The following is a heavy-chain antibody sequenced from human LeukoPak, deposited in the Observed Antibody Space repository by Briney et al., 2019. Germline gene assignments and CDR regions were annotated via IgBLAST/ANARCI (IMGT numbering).Heavy chain of an antibody. V-gene: IGHV4-61*02. Sequence: SETLSLTCTVSGGSISSGSYYWSWIRQPAGKGLEWIGRIYTSGSTNYNPSLKSRVTISVDTSKNQFSLKLSSVTAADTAVYYCARRVITIFGVVANNWFDPWGQGTLVTVSS. CDR1: GGSISSGSYY. D-gene: IGHD3-3*01. J-gene: IGHJ5*02. CDR3: ARRVITIFGVVANNWFDP. CDR2: IYTSGST.